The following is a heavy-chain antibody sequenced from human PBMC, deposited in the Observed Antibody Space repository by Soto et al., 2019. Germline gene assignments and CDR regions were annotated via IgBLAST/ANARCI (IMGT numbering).Heavy chain of an antibody. D-gene: IGHD1-26*01. J-gene: IGHJ3*02. V-gene: IGHV4-61*01. CDR3: ARNHREVQGSDAFDI. Sequence: QVQLQESGPGLVKPSETLSLSCSVSGGSVTTHTYYWSWIRQPPGKGLEYIGHVYYTGSTTYNPSLRSRVTISVDTSNNQFSLKLTSFTAADTAVYYCARNHREVQGSDAFDIWGHGTKVTVSS. CDR2: VYYTGST. CDR1: GGSVTTHTYY.